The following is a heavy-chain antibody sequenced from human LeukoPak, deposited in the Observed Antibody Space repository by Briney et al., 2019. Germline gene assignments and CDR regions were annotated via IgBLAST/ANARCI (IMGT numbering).Heavy chain of an antibody. J-gene: IGHJ4*02. V-gene: IGHV3-30*18. CDR2: ISYDGSNK. Sequence: PGGSLILSCAASGFTFSSYGMHWVRQAPGKGLEWVAVISYDGSNKYYADSVKGRFTISRDNSKNTLYLQMNSLRAEDTAVYYCAKSGGYDSSGYYYGPFDYWGQGTLVTVSS. D-gene: IGHD3-22*01. CDR1: GFTFSSYG. CDR3: AKSGGYDSSGYYYGPFDY.